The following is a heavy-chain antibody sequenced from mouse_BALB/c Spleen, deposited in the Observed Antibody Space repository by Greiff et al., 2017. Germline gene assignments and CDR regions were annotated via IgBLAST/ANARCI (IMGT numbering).Heavy chain of an antibody. D-gene: IGHD2-4*01. CDR2: INSNGGST. CDR1: GFTFSSYG. J-gene: IGHJ4*01. Sequence: EVQRVESGGGLVQPGGSLKLSCAASGFTFSSYGMSWVRQTPDKRLELVATINSNGGSTYYPDSVKGRFTISRDNAKNTLYLQMSSLKSEDTAMYYCARHVGDYDNYYAMDYWGQGTSVTVSS. CDR3: ARHVGDYDNYYAMDY. V-gene: IGHV5-6-3*01.